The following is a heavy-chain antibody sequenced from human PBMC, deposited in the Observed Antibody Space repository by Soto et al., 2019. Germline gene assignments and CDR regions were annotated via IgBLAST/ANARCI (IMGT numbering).Heavy chain of an antibody. CDR1: GLTFRNAW. CDR2: SIGGGGPI. D-gene: IGHD5-18*01. J-gene: IGHJ4*02. Sequence: PGGSLRLSCAVSGLTFRNAWMNWVRQAPGQGLEWLGRSIGGGGPIEYAAPVKGRFTISRDDSRNLFYLQMDSLKTEDTALYYCTWIQRSPDPYASNVWGQGTLVTVSS. CDR3: TWIQRSPDPYASNV. V-gene: IGHV3-15*01.